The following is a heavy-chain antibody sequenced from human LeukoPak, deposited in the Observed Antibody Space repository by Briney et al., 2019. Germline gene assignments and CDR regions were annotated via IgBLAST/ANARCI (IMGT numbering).Heavy chain of an antibody. CDR3: AKVGYSTSWSHFDC. CDR1: GFIFSSYW. V-gene: IGHV3-23*01. J-gene: IGHJ4*02. Sequence: GGSLRLSCAASGFIFSSYWMHWVRQAPGKGLEWVSTISDGGDATYHADSVKGRFTISRDNSKNTLYLQLNSLRAEDTAVYYCAKVGYSTSWSHFDCWGQGALVTVSS. D-gene: IGHD6-13*01. CDR2: ISDGGDAT.